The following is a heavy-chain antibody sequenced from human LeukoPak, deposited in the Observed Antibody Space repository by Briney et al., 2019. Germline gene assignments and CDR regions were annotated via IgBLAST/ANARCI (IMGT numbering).Heavy chain of an antibody. V-gene: IGHV3-23*01. Sequence: GGSLRLSCAVSGFTFRNYGMNWVRQAPGKGLEWVSATGGSGESTYYADSVKGRFTISRDNSKTTLFLQMNSLTAEDTAVYYCAKGTTDYGSGYGMDVWGKGTTVIVSS. D-gene: IGHD3-10*01. CDR1: GFTFRNYG. CDR2: TGGSGEST. CDR3: AKGTTDYGSGYGMDV. J-gene: IGHJ6*04.